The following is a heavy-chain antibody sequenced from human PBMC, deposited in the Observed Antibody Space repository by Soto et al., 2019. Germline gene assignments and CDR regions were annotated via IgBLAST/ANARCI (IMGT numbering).Heavy chain of an antibody. D-gene: IGHD1-26*01. CDR3: AKEGGLSGSYYISSSYYFDY. V-gene: IGHV3-30*18. CDR1: GFTFSSYG. J-gene: IGHJ4*02. Sequence: GGSLRLSCVASGFTFSSYGMHWVRQAPGKGLEWVAIISYDGSNTYHADPVKGRFTISRDNSKNTLYLQMNSLRAEDTSVYYCAKEGGLSGSYYISSSYYFDYWGQGTLVTVSS. CDR2: ISYDGSNT.